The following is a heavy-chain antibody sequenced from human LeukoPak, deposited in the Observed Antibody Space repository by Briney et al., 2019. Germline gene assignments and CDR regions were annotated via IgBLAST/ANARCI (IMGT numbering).Heavy chain of an antibody. CDR1: GGTFSSYA. D-gene: IGHD6-13*01. V-gene: IGHV1-69*06. CDR2: IIPIFGTA. CDR3: ARVGRGIAAAFDY. Sequence: SVTVSCKASGGTFSSYAISWVRQAPGQGLEWMGGIIPIFGTANYAQKFQGRVTITADKSTSTAYMELSSLRSEDTAVYYCARVGRGIAAAFDYWGQGTLVTVSS. J-gene: IGHJ4*02.